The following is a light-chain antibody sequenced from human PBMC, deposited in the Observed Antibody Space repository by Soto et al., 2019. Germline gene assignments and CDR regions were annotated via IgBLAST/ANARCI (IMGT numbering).Light chain of an antibody. CDR3: SSYTSSRTLV. J-gene: IGLJ2*01. CDR2: EDS. V-gene: IGLV2-14*01. Sequence: QSALTQPASVSGSPGQSFTISCTGTSSDVGGYNYVSWYQQHPGKAPKLMIYEDSNRPSGVSNRFSGSKSGNTASLTLSGLQAEDEADYYGSSYTSSRTLVFGGGTKLTVL. CDR1: SSDVGGYNY.